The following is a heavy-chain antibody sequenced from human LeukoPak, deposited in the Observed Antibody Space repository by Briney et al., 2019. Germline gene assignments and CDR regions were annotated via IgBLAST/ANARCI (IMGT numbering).Heavy chain of an antibody. D-gene: IGHD6-19*01. V-gene: IGHV3-21*01. CDR2: ISSSGSYI. J-gene: IGHJ4*02. Sequence: PGGSLRLSCAASGFTFSSYSMNWVRQAPGKGLEWVSSISSSGSYIYYADSVKGRFTISRDNAKNSLYLQMNSLRAEDTAVYYCARGTSGWYVVDYWGQGTLVTVSS. CDR3: ARGTSGWYVVDY. CDR1: GFTFSSYS.